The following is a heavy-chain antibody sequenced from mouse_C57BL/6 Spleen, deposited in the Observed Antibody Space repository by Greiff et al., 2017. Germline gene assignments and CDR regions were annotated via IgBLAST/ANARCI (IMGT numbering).Heavy chain of an antibody. J-gene: IGHJ4*01. CDR1: GYTFTSYW. CDR3: ARHLGRAMDY. Sequence: VQLQQPGAELVQPGASVKLSCKASGYTFTSYWMPWVKQRPGKGLEWVGLIDPSACCTNYTQTFKGKATLTVETSSSTGYVQLSSLTSEDSAVYYCARHLGRAMDYWGQGTSVTVSS. CDR2: IDPSACCT. V-gene: IGHV1-50*01. D-gene: IGHD4-1*01.